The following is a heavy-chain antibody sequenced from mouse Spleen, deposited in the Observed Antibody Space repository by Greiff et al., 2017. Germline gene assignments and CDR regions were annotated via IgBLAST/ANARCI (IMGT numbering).Heavy chain of an antibody. D-gene: IGHD3-1*01. V-gene: IGHV14-4*01. CDR2: IDPENGDT. CDR1: GFNIKDDY. CDR3: TTEGRARATFDY. Sequence: EVQLQQSGAELVRPGASVKLSCTASGFNIKDDYMHWVKQRPEQGLEWIGWIDPENGDTEYASKFQGKATITADTSSNTAYLQLSSQTSEDTAVYYCTTEGRARATFDYWGQGTTLTVSS. J-gene: IGHJ2*01.